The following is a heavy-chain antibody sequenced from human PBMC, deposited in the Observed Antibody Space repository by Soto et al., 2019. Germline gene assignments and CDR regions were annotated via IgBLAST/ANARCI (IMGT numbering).Heavy chain of an antibody. Sequence: QVQLVQSGAEVKKPGSSVKVSCKASGGTFSSYAISWVRQAPGQGLEWMGGIIPIFGTANYAQKFQGRVTITADKSRRTAYMELSSLRSEDTAVYYCARGQGYCSSTSCYVGYYYGMDVWGQGTTVTVSS. CDR2: IIPIFGTA. D-gene: IGHD2-2*01. V-gene: IGHV1-69*06. CDR1: GGTFSSYA. CDR3: ARGQGYCSSTSCYVGYYYGMDV. J-gene: IGHJ6*02.